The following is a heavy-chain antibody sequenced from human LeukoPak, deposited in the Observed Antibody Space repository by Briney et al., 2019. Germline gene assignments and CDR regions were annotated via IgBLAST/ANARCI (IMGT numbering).Heavy chain of an antibody. J-gene: IGHJ4*02. CDR3: ASFGNIAAP. D-gene: IGHD6-13*01. CDR2: IRYDGSNK. CDR1: GFTFDDYA. Sequence: GGSLRLSCAASGFTFDDYAMHWVRQAPGKGLEWVAFIRYDGSNKYYADSVKGRFTISRDNSENTLYMQMNSLRVEDTAVYYCASFGNIAAPWGQGTLVTVSS. V-gene: IGHV3-30*02.